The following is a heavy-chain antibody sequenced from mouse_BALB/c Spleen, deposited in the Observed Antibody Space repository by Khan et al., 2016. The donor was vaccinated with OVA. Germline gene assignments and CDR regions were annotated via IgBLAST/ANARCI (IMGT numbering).Heavy chain of an antibody. J-gene: IGHJ4*01. CDR1: GFTFSSYG. CDR3: ARQPGYYEGSAMDY. Sequence: EVMLVESGGDLVKPGGSLKLSCAASGFTFSSYGMSWVRQTPDKRLEWVAVISSGGSYTYYPDSLKGRFTISRDNAKNTLYLQMSSLKSEDTAMYYCARQPGYYEGSAMDYWGQGTSVTVSS. V-gene: IGHV5-6*01. D-gene: IGHD2-3*01. CDR2: ISSGGSYT.